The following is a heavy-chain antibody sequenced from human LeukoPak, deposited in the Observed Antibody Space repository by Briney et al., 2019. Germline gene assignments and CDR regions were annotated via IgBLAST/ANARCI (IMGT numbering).Heavy chain of an antibody. CDR2: ISWNSGSI. CDR1: GFTFDDYA. J-gene: IGHJ6*03. CDR3: ASSTAYYYYYMDV. V-gene: IGHV3-9*01. Sequence: GGSLRLSCAASGFTFDDYAMHWVRQAPGKGLEWVSGISWNSGSIGYADSVKGRFTISRDNAKNSLYLQMNSLRAEDTAVYYCASSTAYYYYYMDVWGKGTTVTISS. D-gene: IGHD2-21*02.